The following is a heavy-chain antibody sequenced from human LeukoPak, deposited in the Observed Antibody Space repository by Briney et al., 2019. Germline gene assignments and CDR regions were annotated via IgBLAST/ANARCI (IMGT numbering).Heavy chain of an antibody. CDR1: GFTFSSYA. J-gene: IGHJ6*03. CDR2: ISGSGGST. V-gene: IGHV3-23*01. D-gene: IGHD6-13*01. CDR3: AKDGGSSSWFDYYYYYYMDV. Sequence: PGGSLRLSCAASGFTFSSYAMSWVRQAPGKGLEWVLAISGSGGSTYYADSVKGRFTISRDNSKNTLYLQMNSLRSEDTAVYYCAKDGGSSSWFDYYYYYYMDVWGKGTTVTVSS.